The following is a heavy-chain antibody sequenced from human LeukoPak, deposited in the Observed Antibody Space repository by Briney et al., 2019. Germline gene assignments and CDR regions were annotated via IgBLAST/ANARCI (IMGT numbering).Heavy chain of an antibody. V-gene: IGHV3-23*01. CDR1: GLTFSSYA. J-gene: IGHJ4*02. D-gene: IGHD2-2*01. CDR2: ISGSGGST. Sequence: PGGSLRLSCAASGLTFSSYAMSWVRQAPGKGLEWVSAISGSGGSTYYADSVKGRFTISRDNSKNTLYLQMNSLRAEDTAVYYCAKAVVVVPAATPFDYWGQGTLVTVSS. CDR3: AKAVVVVPAATPFDY.